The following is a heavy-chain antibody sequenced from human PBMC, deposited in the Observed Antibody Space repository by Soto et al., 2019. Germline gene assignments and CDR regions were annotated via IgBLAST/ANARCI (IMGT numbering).Heavy chain of an antibody. CDR3: ARNGYNQVGFY. V-gene: IGHV4-34*01. Sequence: PSETLSLTCAVYGGSFSGYYWSWIRQPPGKGLEWIGEINHSGSTNYNPSLKSRVTISVDTSKNQFSLKLSSVTAADTAVYYCARNGYNQVGFYWGQGTLVTVSS. J-gene: IGHJ4*02. CDR2: INHSGST. CDR1: GGSFSGYY. D-gene: IGHD5-12*01.